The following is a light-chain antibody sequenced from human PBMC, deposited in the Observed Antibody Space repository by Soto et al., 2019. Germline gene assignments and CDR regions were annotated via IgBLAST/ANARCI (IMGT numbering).Light chain of an antibody. Sequence: EIVLTQSPGTLSLSPGERATLSCRASQSVSSSYLAWYQQQPGQAPRLLIYGAFNRATGIPDRFSGSGSGTDFTLTISRLEPEDFAVYYCQQYGNSPWTFGQGTKVEIK. J-gene: IGKJ1*01. CDR2: GAF. CDR1: QSVSSSY. V-gene: IGKV3-20*01. CDR3: QQYGNSPWT.